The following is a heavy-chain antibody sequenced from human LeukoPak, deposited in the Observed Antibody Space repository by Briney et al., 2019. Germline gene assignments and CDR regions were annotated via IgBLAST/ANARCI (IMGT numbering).Heavy chain of an antibody. CDR3: ARLYYDILTAIRN. D-gene: IGHD3-9*01. Sequence: GGSLRLSCAASGFTFSSYWMHWVRQAPGKGLVWVSRIKSDGSSTNYADSVKGRFTISRDNSKNTLFLQMNSLRAEDTAVYFCARLYYDILTAIRNWGQGTLVTVSS. J-gene: IGHJ4*02. CDR1: GFTFSSYW. CDR2: IKSDGSST. V-gene: IGHV3-74*01.